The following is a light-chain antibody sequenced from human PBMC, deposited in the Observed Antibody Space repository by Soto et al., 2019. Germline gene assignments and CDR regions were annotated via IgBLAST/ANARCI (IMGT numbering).Light chain of an antibody. Sequence: QSALSQPASVSGSPRRSITISCTGTSSDVGGYNYVSWYQQHPGKAPKLMIFDVSNRPSGVSNRFSGSKSGNTASLTISGRQAEDEAYYYCSSYTASSTYVFGTGTKVTVL. J-gene: IGLJ1*01. V-gene: IGLV2-14*01. CDR2: DVS. CDR3: SSYTASSTYV. CDR1: SSDVGGYNY.